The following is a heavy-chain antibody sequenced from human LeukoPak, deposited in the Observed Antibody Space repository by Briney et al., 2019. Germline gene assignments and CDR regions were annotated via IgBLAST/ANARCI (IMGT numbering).Heavy chain of an antibody. CDR3: ARGRRSIAVAGRFHDY. CDR1: GGSFSGYY. J-gene: IGHJ4*02. CDR2: INHSGST. D-gene: IGHD6-19*01. Sequence: SETLSLTCAVYGGSFSGYYWSWIRQPPGKGLEWIGEINHSGSTNYNPSLKSRFTISVDTSKNQFSLKLSSETAADTAVYYCARGRRSIAVAGRFHDYWGQGTLVTVSS. V-gene: IGHV4-34*01.